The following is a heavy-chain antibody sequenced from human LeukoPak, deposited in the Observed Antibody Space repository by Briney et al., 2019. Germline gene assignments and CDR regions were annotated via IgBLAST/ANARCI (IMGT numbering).Heavy chain of an antibody. CDR1: GYTFITYY. CDR3: AVTYYYDSSGEA. V-gene: IGHV1-2*02. D-gene: IGHD3-22*01. CDR2: IDPNSGGA. Sequence: GASVKVSCKTSGYTFITYYVHWMRQAPGQGLEWMGWIDPNSGGADYAQKFQGRVTLTRDTSISTAYMELDRLTSDDTAVYYCAVTYYYDSSGEAWGQGTLVTVSS. J-gene: IGHJ5*02.